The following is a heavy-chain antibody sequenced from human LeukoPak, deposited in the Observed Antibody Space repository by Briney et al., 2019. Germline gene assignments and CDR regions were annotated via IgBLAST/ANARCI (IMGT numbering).Heavy chain of an antibody. CDR3: ARVPRRARGCFDY. D-gene: IGHD2-8*01. CDR2: INPNNGGT. Sequence: GASVKVSCKASGYTFTGYYMHWVRQAPGQGLEWMGWINPNNGGTNYAQKFQGRVTMTRDTSISTAYMELSRLRSDDTAVYYCARVPRRARGCFDYWGQGTLVTVSS. V-gene: IGHV1-2*02. J-gene: IGHJ4*02. CDR1: GYTFTGYY.